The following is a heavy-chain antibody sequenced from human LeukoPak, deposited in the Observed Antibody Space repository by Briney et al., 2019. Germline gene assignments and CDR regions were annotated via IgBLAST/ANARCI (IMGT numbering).Heavy chain of an antibody. D-gene: IGHD3-22*01. CDR2: INSGSTTR. CDR1: GFTFGTYT. CDR3: VRGDSRDY. Sequence: GGSLRLSCAASGFTFGTYTMNWARQAPGKGLEWVSSINSGSTTRHYADSVKDRFTISRDNAQNSLYLQMNSLRADDAAVYYCVRGDSRDYWGQGTLVTVSS. V-gene: IGHV3-21*01. J-gene: IGHJ4*02.